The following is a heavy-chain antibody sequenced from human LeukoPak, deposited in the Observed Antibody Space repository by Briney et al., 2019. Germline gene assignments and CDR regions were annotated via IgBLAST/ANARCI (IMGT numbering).Heavy chain of an antibody. Sequence: ASVEVSCKASGGTFSSYAISWVRQAPGQGLEWMGGIIPIFGTANYAQKFQGRVTITTDESTSTAYMELSSLRSEDTAVYYCAREGHGGNSHRPWDYWGQGTLVTVSS. V-gene: IGHV1-69*05. D-gene: IGHD4-23*01. CDR3: AREGHGGNSHRPWDY. CDR1: GGTFSSYA. J-gene: IGHJ4*02. CDR2: IIPIFGTA.